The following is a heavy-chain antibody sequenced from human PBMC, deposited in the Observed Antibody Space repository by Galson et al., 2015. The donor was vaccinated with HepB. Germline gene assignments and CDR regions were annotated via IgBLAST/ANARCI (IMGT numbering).Heavy chain of an antibody. CDR3: ARGRSPARAFDI. Sequence: CAISGDSVSSNSATWDWFRQSPSRGLEWLGRTYYRSKWYNDYAPFMKSRVIINPDTSMHQFSLQLNSVRPGDTAVSYCARGRSPARAFDIWGQGTMVTVSS. D-gene: IGHD2-15*01. CDR2: TYYRSKWYN. V-gene: IGHV6-1*01. CDR1: GDSVSSNSAT. J-gene: IGHJ3*02.